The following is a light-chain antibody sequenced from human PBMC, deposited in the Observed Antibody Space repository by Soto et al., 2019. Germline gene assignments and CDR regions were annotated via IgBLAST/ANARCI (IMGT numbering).Light chain of an antibody. CDR2: GAS. CDR3: QQYGSSPQT. V-gene: IGKV3-20*01. J-gene: IGKJ1*01. CDR1: QTFSNSF. Sequence: EIMLTQSPGTLSLTPGERATLSCRASQTFSNSFLSWFQQIPGQAPRLLIYGASSRATGIPDRFSGSGSGTDFTLTISRLEPEDFAVYYCQQYGSSPQTFGQGTKVDI.